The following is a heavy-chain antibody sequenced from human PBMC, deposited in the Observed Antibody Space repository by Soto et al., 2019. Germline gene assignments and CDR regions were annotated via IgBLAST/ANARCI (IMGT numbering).Heavy chain of an antibody. CDR3: AREGSYSAYNFAHGIQLWSFDF. J-gene: IGHJ4*02. CDR1: GGSINTFY. V-gene: IGHV4-4*07. D-gene: IGHD5-12*01. Sequence: SETLSLTCTVSGGSINTFYWSWVRQPAGKGLEWIGRIFSSGSTSFNPSLESRVAMSVDASKNHFSLNLSSVTAADMAVYYCAREGSYSAYNFAHGIQLWSFDFWGQGALVTVSS. CDR2: IFSSGST.